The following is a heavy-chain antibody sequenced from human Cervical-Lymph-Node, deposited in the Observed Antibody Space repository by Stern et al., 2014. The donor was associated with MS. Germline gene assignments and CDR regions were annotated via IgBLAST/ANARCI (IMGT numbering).Heavy chain of an antibody. CDR1: GFIFSNSA. J-gene: IGHJ3*02. CDR2: ITFDGSSR. V-gene: IGHV3-30*04. Sequence: VQLVESGGGAVQPGRSLRLSCAASGFIFSNSAMHWVRQAPGKGLEWVSTITFDGSSRYYTDSVNGRFTISRVNSENTLSLQLNTPRPDDTAVYYCASGTSNEFGPFDMWGQGAMVTVSS. D-gene: IGHD3-16*01. CDR3: ASGTSNEFGPFDM.